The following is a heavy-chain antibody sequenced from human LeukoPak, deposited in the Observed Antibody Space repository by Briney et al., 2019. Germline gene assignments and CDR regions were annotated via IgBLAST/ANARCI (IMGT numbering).Heavy chain of an antibody. CDR3: AKARTPSMVRGVPGYFDY. Sequence: GGSLRLSCAASGFTFDDYAMHWVRQAPGKGLEWVSGISWNSGSIVYADSVKGRFTISRDNAKNSLYLQMYSLRAEDTALYYCAKARTPSMVRGVPGYFDYWGQGTLVTVSS. V-gene: IGHV3-9*01. CDR2: ISWNSGSI. CDR1: GFTFDDYA. J-gene: IGHJ4*02. D-gene: IGHD3-10*01.